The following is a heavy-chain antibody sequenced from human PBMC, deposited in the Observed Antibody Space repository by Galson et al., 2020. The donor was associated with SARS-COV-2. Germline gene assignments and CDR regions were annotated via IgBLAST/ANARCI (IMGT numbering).Heavy chain of an antibody. J-gene: IGHJ3*02. CDR2: IYHSGST. D-gene: IGHD4-4*01. CDR1: GGSISSSNW. CDR3: ARGGLVGTVRSFDS. Sequence: ASETLSLTCAVSGGSISSSNWWSWVRQPPGKGLEWIGEIYHSGSTNYNPSLKRRVTISVDKSKKQFSLKLSSVTAADTAVYYCARGGLVGTVRSFDSWGQGTMVTVAS. V-gene: IGHV4-4*02.